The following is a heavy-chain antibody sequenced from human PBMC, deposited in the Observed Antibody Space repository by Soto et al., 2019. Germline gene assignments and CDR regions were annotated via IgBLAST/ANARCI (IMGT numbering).Heavy chain of an antibody. CDR1: GATFSSYA. D-gene: IGHD2-8*02. V-gene: IGHV1-69*12. CDR3: VRVVAIPGAADI. CDR2: IVPTVDTS. J-gene: IGHJ4*02. Sequence: QVQLVQSGAEVRQPASSVKVSCKTSGATFSSYAITWVRQAPGQGLEWMGGIVPTVDTSTYAQKFQGRVTXXAXEFTSTVYMGRSRRRSDGTAVCSWVRVVAIPGAADIWGQGTLVSVSS.